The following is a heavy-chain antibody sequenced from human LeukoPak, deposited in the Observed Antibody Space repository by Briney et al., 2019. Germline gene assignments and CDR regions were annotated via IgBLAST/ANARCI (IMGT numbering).Heavy chain of an antibody. Sequence: ASVKVSCKASGYTFTGYYIHWVRQAPGQGLEWMGWINPNSGGTNDEQKFQGRVTMTTDTSISTAYMELSRLRSDDTAVYYCARGGWSGYSYGSEPEKYFDYWGQGTLVTVSS. D-gene: IGHD5-18*01. CDR1: GYTFTGYY. CDR3: ARGGWSGYSYGSEPEKYFDY. CDR2: INPNSGGT. J-gene: IGHJ4*02. V-gene: IGHV1-2*02.